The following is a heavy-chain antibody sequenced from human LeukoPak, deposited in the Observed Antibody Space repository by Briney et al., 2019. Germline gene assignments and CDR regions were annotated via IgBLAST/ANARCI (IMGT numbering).Heavy chain of an antibody. CDR2: IKQAGNEK. V-gene: IGHV3-7*01. J-gene: IGHJ3*02. D-gene: IGHD3-16*01. Sequence: GGSLRLSCVASGFTFSNYWMSWVRQAPGKGLEWVANIKQAGNEKYYVDSVKGRFTISRDNAKNSLYLQVDSLRAEDTAVYYCARWGNYGPAFDIWGQGTMVTVSS. CDR3: ARWGNYGPAFDI. CDR1: GFTFSNYW.